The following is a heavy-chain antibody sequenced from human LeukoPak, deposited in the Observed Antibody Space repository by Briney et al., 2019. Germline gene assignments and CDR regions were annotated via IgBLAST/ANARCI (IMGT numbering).Heavy chain of an antibody. J-gene: IGHJ3*02. D-gene: IGHD5-18*01. CDR2: IIPIFGTA. V-gene: IGHV1-69*13. CDR1: GGTFSSYG. Sequence: ASVKVSCKASGGTFSSYGISWVRQAPGQGLEWMGGIIPIFGTANYAQKFQGRVTITADESTSTAYMELSSLRSEDTAVYYCASRGVDTAMGMIWGQGTMVTVSS. CDR3: ASRGVDTAMGMI.